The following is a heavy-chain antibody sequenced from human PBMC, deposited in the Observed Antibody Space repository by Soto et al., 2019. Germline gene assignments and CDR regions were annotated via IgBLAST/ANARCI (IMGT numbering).Heavy chain of an antibody. CDR1: GYTFTSYG. Sequence: QVQLVQSEGELRQPGASVKVSCRASGYTFTSYGIIWVRQAPGQGLEWMGYISPNSGATTYAQNLQGRLTMTIDTSTSTVIVELRSLSSDHTPIYYWVSEMRTRSSTQNAFDYWGLGALVTASS. D-gene: IGHD6-13*01. V-gene: IGHV1-18*01. CDR3: VSEMRTRSSTQNAFDY. J-gene: IGHJ4*02. CDR2: ISPNSGAT.